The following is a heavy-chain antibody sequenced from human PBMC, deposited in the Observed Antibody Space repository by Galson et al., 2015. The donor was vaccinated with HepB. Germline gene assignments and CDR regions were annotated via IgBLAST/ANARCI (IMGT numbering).Heavy chain of an antibody. CDR1: GFSFSNYW. V-gene: IGHV3-30*07. Sequence: SLRLSCAVSGFSFSNYWMTWVRQAPGRGLEWVALISSDYTSKFYADSVKGRLSISRDNSKDTVYLQMNSLRDEDTAVYYCASDCDGSGSFYNMLGYWGQGTMVTVSS. CDR2: ISSDYTSK. CDR3: ASDCDGSGSFYNMLGY. D-gene: IGHD3-10*01. J-gene: IGHJ4*02.